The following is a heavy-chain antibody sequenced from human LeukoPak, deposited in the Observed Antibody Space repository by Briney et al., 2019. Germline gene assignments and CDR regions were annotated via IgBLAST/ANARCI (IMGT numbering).Heavy chain of an antibody. D-gene: IGHD2-2*01. CDR3: ARSLVVPAALDY. Sequence: GGSLRLSCAASGFTFSSYAMSWVRQAPGKGLEWVSYISSSSSYTNYADSVKGRFTISRDNAKNSLYLQMNSLRAEDTAVYYCARSLVVPAALDYWGQGTLVTVSS. CDR1: GFTFSSYA. J-gene: IGHJ4*02. CDR2: ISSSSSYT. V-gene: IGHV3-21*05.